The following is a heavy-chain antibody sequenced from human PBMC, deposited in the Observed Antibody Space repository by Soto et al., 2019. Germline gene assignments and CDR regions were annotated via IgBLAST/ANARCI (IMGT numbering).Heavy chain of an antibody. CDR3: ARGGYCFTSTCYQYFDT. CDR1: GGTFSSHT. J-gene: IGHJ4*01. CDR2: IIPTLGIA. V-gene: IGHV1-69*02. Sequence: SVKVSCKASGGTFSSHTISWVRQAPGQGLEWMGRIIPTLGIANYAQKFQGRVTITADTSTSTAYMELSSLRSEDTAAYLCARGGYCFTSTCYQYFDTWGQGTLVTVSS. D-gene: IGHD2-15*01.